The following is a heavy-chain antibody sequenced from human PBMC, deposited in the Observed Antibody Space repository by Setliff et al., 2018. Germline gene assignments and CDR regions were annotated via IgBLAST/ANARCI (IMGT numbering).Heavy chain of an antibody. J-gene: IGHJ4*02. Sequence: SETLSLTCTVSGGSISSGSYYWSWIRQPAGKGLEWIGHIYTSGSTNYNPSLNSRVTISLDTSKNQFSLKLRAVTAADTALYYCTVYNTGSSKDHYWGQGTPVTVSS. D-gene: IGHD2-8*02. CDR1: GGSISSGSYY. V-gene: IGHV4-61*09. CDR2: IYTSGST. CDR3: TVYNTGSSKDHY.